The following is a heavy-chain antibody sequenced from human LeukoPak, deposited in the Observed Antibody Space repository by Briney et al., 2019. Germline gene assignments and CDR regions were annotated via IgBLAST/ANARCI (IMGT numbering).Heavy chain of an antibody. Sequence: SGTLSLTCAVSGGSISISNWRSWVRQPPGKGLGWIGEIYHSRSTNYNPSLESRVTISADKSKNRFSLKLSSVTAAETAVYDCARDSSGWYGVGYWGQGTLVTVSS. D-gene: IGHD6-19*01. CDR2: IYHSRST. CDR1: GGSISISNW. CDR3: ARDSSGWYGVGY. V-gene: IGHV4-4*02. J-gene: IGHJ4*02.